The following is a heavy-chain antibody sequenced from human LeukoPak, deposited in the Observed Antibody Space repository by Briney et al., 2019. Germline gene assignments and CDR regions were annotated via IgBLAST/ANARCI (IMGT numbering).Heavy chain of an antibody. CDR2: MNPNSGNT. CDR1: GYTFTSYD. CDR3: ARGLGKRPQRDLDY. Sequence: ASVKVSCKASGYTFTSYDINWVRQATGQGLEWMGWMNPNSGNTGYAQKLQGRVTMTRNTSISTAYMELSSLRSEDTAVYYCARGLGKRPQRDLDYWGQGTLVTVSS. V-gene: IGHV1-8*01. J-gene: IGHJ4*02.